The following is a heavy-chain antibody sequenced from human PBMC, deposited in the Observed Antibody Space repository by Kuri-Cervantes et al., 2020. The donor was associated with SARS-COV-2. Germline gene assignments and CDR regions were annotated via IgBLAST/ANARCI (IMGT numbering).Heavy chain of an antibody. D-gene: IGHD6-19*01. CDR3: ASSGWTNKYYFDY. J-gene: IGHJ4*02. CDR2: IYTSGST. V-gene: IGHV4-61*02. Sequence: SETLSLTCTVSGGSISSGSYYWSWIRQPAGKGLEWIGCIYTSGSTNYSPSLKSRVTISVDTSKNQFSLKLSSVTAADTAVYYCASSGWTNKYYFDYWGQGTLVTVSS. CDR1: GGSISSGSYY.